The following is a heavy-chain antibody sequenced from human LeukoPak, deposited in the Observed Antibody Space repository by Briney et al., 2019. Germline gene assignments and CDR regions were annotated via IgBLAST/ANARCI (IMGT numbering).Heavy chain of an antibody. CDR1: GGSFSGYY. D-gene: IGHD1-7*01. Sequence: SETLSLTCAVYGGSFSGYYWSWIRQRPGKGLEWSGEINNSGSTNYNPSHQSRVTISVDQSKNQFSLKLSSVTAADTAVYYCAGRLTGTTGFDYWGQGTLVTVSS. CDR3: AGRLTGTTGFDY. V-gene: IGHV4-34*01. CDR2: INNSGST. J-gene: IGHJ4*02.